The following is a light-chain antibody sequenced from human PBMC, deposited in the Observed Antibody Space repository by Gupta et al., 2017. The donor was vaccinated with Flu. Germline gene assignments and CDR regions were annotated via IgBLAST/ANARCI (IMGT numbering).Light chain of an antibody. CDR1: QSVSNY. J-gene: IGKJ4*01. CDR3: QNRGGGPT. Sequence: IVLTQSPATLSLSPGERATLPCRASQSVSNYFEWYRQKPGRAPRLLMYDASNRAPGIPDRVSGSGSGTDFTLTVSSLEPIEFAIYYCQNRGGGPTFGGGTKVEMK. CDR2: DAS. V-gene: IGKV3-11*01.